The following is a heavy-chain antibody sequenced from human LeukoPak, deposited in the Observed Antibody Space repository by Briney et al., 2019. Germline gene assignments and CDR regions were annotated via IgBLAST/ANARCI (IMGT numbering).Heavy chain of an antibody. J-gene: IGHJ6*03. CDR3: ARSIVVVPAAPPEDYYYMDV. D-gene: IGHD2-2*01. CDR1: GYTFTSYG. Sequence: ASVKVSCTASGYTFTSYGISWVRQAPGQGLEWMGWISAYNGNTNYAQKLQGRVTMTTDTSTSTAYMELRSLRSDDTAVYYCARSIVVVPAAPPEDYYYMDVWGKGTTVTVSS. V-gene: IGHV1-18*01. CDR2: ISAYNGNT.